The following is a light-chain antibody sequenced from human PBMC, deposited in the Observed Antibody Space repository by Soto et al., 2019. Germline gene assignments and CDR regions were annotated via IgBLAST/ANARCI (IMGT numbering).Light chain of an antibody. Sequence: SYELTQPPSVSVAPGKTARITCGGNNIGSKSVHWYQQKPGQAPVLVIYYDSDRPSGIPERFSGSNSGNPATLTISRVEAGDEADYYCQVGDSSSDHRVFGGGTQLTVL. J-gene: IGLJ2*01. CDR1: NIGSKS. V-gene: IGLV3-21*04. CDR2: YDS. CDR3: QVGDSSSDHRV.